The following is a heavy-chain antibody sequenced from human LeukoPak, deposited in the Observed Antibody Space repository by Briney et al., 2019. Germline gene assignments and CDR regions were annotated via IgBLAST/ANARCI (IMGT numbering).Heavy chain of an antibody. Sequence: ASVKVSCKASGYTFTSYGISWVRQAPGQGLEWMGLISAYNGNTNYAQKLQGRVTMTTDTSTSTVYLELRSLRSDDTAVYYCAKAKSKLAPAASALDYWGQGTLVTVSS. J-gene: IGHJ4*02. CDR3: AKAKSKLAPAASALDY. CDR1: GYTFTSYG. D-gene: IGHD2-2*01. V-gene: IGHV1-18*01. CDR2: ISAYNGNT.